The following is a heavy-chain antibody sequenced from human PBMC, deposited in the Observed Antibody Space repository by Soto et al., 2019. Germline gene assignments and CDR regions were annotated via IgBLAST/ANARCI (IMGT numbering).Heavy chain of an antibody. CDR3: ASGYGSIDH. V-gene: IGHV4-31*02. Sequence: VSGDSVSTNSYSWSWIRQHPGKGLEWIGYMYHSGSTYYNPSLKSRVTISVDTSKNESSLKVSSVTAADTALYYCASGYGSIDHGGQGTLVTVSS. CDR2: MYHSGST. D-gene: IGHD2-2*03. CDR1: GDSVSTNSYS. J-gene: IGHJ4*02.